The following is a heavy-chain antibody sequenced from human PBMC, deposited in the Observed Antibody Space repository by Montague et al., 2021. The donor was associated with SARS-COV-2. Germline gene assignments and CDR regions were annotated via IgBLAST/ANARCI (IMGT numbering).Heavy chain of an antibody. D-gene: IGHD6-19*01. CDR3: VRYSGWFYFDF. V-gene: IGHV6-1*01. J-gene: IGHJ4*02. CDR1: GDSVSSNSVA. Sequence: CAISGDSVSSNSVAWSWIRRSPSRGLEWLGRTYYRSKWYSDYAPXVRGRLTVNPDASKNEFSLELNYVTPEDTAVYYCVRYSGWFYFDFWGQGTLVTVSS. CDR2: TYYRSKWYS.